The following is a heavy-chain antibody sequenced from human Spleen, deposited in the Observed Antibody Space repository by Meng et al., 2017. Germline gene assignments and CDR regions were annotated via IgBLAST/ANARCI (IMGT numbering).Heavy chain of an antibody. CDR1: GFSVSHNY. D-gene: IGHD4-23*01. Sequence: GESLKISCAASGFSVSHNYMSWVRQAPGKGLEWVSVIYSGGSTYYADSVKGRFTISRDNSKNTLYLQMNSLRSDDTAVYYCARDDLRWDYFGYFDYWGQGTLVTVSS. V-gene: IGHV3-53*05. CDR3: ARDDLRWDYFGYFDY. J-gene: IGHJ4*02. CDR2: IYSGGST.